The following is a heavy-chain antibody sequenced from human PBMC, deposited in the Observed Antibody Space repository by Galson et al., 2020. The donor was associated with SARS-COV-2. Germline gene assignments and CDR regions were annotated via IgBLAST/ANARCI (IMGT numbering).Heavy chain of an antibody. J-gene: IGHJ4*02. CDR3: ATAYGAGSYSIGY. CDR2: INHDESIT. V-gene: IGHV3-74*01. D-gene: IGHD3-10*01. CDR1: GFSFRYYW. Sequence: GGSLRLSCAASGFSFRYYWMHWVRQAPGKGLVWVSLINHDESITSYADSVKDRFTVSRDNAKNTLYLQMNSLRAEDTAVYFCATAYGAGSYSIGYWGQGTLVTVSS.